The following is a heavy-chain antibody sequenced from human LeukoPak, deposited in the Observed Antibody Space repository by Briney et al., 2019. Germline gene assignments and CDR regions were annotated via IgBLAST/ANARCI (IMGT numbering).Heavy chain of an antibody. D-gene: IGHD2-15*01. J-gene: IGHJ4*02. CDR1: GFTFSSYA. CDR2: ISGSGGST. V-gene: IGHV3-23*01. Sequence: PGGSLRLSCAASGFTFSSYAMSWVRQAPGKGLEWVSAISGSGGSTYYADSVKGRFTISRDNSKNTLYLQMNSLRAEDTAVYYCAKVMGIVVVVAADFDYWGQGTLVTVSS. CDR3: AKVMGIVVVVAADFDY.